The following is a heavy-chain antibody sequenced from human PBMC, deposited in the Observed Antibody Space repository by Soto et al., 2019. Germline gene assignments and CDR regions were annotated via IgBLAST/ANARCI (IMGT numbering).Heavy chain of an antibody. CDR3: ARDDAFENENGFDV. CDR2: IVRDGNRK. J-gene: IGHJ3*01. CDR1: GFTFSRYG. D-gene: IGHD1-1*01. Sequence: GGSLRLSCAASGFTFSRYGFHWVRQAPGKGLEWAAVIVRDGNRKFHADSVEGRFTISRDNSKDTLYLQMNSLRAEDTAVYYCARDDAFENENGFDVWGQGTMVTVSS. V-gene: IGHV3-33*01.